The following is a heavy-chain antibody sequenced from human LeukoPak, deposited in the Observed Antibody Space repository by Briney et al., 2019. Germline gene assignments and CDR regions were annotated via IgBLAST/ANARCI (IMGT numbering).Heavy chain of an antibody. D-gene: IGHD6-19*01. CDR2: INPNSGGT. V-gene: IGHV1-2*02. CDR1: GYTFTGYY. CDR3: ARDLWGWSDSDAFDI. J-gene: IGHJ3*02. Sequence: ASVKVSCKASGYTFTGYYMHWVRQAPGQGLEWMGWINPNSGGTNYAQKFQGRVTMTRDTSISTAYMELSRLRSDDTAVYYCARDLWGWSDSDAFDIWGQGTMVTVSS.